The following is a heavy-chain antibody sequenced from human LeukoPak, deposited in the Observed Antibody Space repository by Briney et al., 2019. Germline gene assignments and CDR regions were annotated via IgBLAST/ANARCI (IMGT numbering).Heavy chain of an antibody. V-gene: IGHV1-2*02. Sequence: ASVKVSCKASGYTFTGYYMHWVRQAPGQGLEWMGWINPNSGGTNYAQKFQGRVTMTRDTSISTAYMELSRVKSDDTAVYYCARDPDSSGYYEYWGQGTLVTVSS. CDR2: INPNSGGT. D-gene: IGHD3-22*01. CDR1: GYTFTGYY. J-gene: IGHJ4*02. CDR3: ARDPDSSGYYEY.